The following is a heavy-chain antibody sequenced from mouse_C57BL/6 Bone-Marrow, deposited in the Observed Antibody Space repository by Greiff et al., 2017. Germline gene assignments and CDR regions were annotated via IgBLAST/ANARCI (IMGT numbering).Heavy chain of an antibody. D-gene: IGHD2-5*01. J-gene: IGHJ4*01. CDR3: ARDAPDYSNYEDAMDY. CDR1: GFTFSDFY. Sequence: EVQVVESGGGLVQSGRSLRLSCATSGFTFSDFYMEWVRQAPGKGLEWIAASRNKANDYTTEYSASVKGRFIVSRDTSQSILYLQMNALRAEDTAIYYCARDAPDYSNYEDAMDYWGQGTSVTVSS. V-gene: IGHV7-1*01. CDR2: SRNKANDYTT.